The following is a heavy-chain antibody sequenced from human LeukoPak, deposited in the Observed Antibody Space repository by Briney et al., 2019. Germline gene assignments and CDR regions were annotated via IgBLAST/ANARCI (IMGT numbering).Heavy chain of an antibody. CDR2: IIPIFGTA. V-gene: IGHV1-69*05. D-gene: IGHD3-22*01. CDR1: GGTFSSYA. CDR3: ASGSSDDYYDSSGYLGY. Sequence: SVKVSCKASGGTFSSYAISWVRQAPGQGLEWMGGIIPIFGTANYAQKFQGRVTITTDESTSTAYMGLSSLRSEDTAVYYCASGSSDDYYDSSGYLGYWGQGTLVTVSS. J-gene: IGHJ4*02.